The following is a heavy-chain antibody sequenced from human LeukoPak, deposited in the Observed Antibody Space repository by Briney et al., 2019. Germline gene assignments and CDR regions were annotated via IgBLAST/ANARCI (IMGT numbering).Heavy chain of an antibody. D-gene: IGHD3-10*01. CDR1: GGSISSSSYY. CDR3: ARERFGITMVRGVIIT. V-gene: IGHV4-39*07. J-gene: IGHJ4*02. CDR2: IYYSGST. Sequence: TSETLSLTCTVSGGSISSSSYYWGWIRQPPGKGLEWIGSIYYSGSTYYNPSLKSRVTISVDTSKNQFSLKLSSVTAADTAVYYCARERFGITMVRGVIITWGQGTLVTVSS.